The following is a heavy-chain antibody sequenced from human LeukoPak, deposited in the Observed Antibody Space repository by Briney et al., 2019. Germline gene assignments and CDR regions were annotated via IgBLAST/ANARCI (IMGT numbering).Heavy chain of an antibody. Sequence: PSETLSLTCTVSGGSISGYYWSWIRQPPGKGLEWIGYIYYRGSTNYNPSLKSRVTFSVDTSKNQFSLKLNSVTAADTAVYYCARYDFGSGSSYRSFDYWGQGTLVTVSS. D-gene: IGHD3-10*01. CDR2: IYYRGST. V-gene: IGHV4-59*08. CDR1: GGSISGYY. CDR3: ARYDFGSGSSYRSFDY. J-gene: IGHJ4*02.